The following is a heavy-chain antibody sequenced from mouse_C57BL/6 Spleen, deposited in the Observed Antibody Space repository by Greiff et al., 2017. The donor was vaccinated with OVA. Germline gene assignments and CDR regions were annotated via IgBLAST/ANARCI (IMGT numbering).Heavy chain of an antibody. Sequence: VQLQQSGPELVKPGASVKMSCKASGYTFTDYNMHWVKQSHGKSLEWIGYINPNNGGTSYNQKFKGKATLTVNKSSSTAYMERRSLTSEDSAVYYCARGVIGYDEGYAMDYWGQGTSVTVSS. CDR1: GYTFTDYN. V-gene: IGHV1-22*01. D-gene: IGHD2-2*01. J-gene: IGHJ4*01. CDR2: INPNNGGT. CDR3: ARGVIGYDEGYAMDY.